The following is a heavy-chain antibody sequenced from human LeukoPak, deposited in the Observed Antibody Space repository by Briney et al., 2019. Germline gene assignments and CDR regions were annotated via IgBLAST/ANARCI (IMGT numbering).Heavy chain of an antibody. V-gene: IGHV3-23*01. Sequence: PGGSLRLSCAASGFTFSNYAVSWVRQAPGKGLEWVSAISGSGGSTYYADSVKGRFTISRDNSKNTLYLQMNSLKASDTAMYYCARHDPGQQLIKSQYNWFDPWGQGTLVTVSS. CDR2: ISGSGGST. D-gene: IGHD6-13*01. CDR1: GFTFSNYA. CDR3: ARHDPGQQLIKSQYNWFDP. J-gene: IGHJ5*02.